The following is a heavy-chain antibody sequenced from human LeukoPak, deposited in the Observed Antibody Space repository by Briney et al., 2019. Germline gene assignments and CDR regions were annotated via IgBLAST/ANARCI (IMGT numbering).Heavy chain of an antibody. J-gene: IGHJ4*02. D-gene: IGHD2-2*01. V-gene: IGHV3-30*01. CDR2: ISYDGSNK. CDR1: GFTFSSYA. Sequence: PGRSLRLSRAASGFTFSSYAMHWVRQAPGKGLEWVAVISYDGSNKYYADSVKGRFTISRDNSKNTLYLQMNSLRAEDTAVYYCAREGRSTSQFILYFDYWGQGTLVTVSS. CDR3: AREGRSTSQFILYFDY.